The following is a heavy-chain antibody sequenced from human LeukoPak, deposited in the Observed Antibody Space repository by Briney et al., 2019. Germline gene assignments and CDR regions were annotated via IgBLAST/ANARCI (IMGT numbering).Heavy chain of an antibody. D-gene: IGHD4-17*01. CDR2: IYYSGST. Sequence: PSETLSLTCTVSGGSISSSSYYWGWIRQPPGKGLEWIGSIYYSGSTYYNPSLKSRVTISVDTSKNQFSLKLSSVTAADTAVFYCARRGWVDYPDSTLYFDYWGQGTLVTVSS. J-gene: IGHJ4*02. V-gene: IGHV4-39*07. CDR1: GGSISSSSYY. CDR3: ARRGWVDYPDSTLYFDY.